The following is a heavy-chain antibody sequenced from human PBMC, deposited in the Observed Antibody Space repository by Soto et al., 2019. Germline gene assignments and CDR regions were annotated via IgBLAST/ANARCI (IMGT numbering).Heavy chain of an antibody. CDR1: GFTFSSYA. Sequence: PGGSLRLSCAASGFTFSSYAMGWVRQGPGKGLEWVAVVSIGGSTHYADSVRGRFTISRDNSKNTLSLQMNSLTAEGTAVYFCAKRRGAGGHFDYWGQGALVTVPQ. CDR2: VSIGGST. D-gene: IGHD2-15*01. J-gene: IGHJ4*02. V-gene: IGHV3-23*01. CDR3: AKRRGAGGHFDY.